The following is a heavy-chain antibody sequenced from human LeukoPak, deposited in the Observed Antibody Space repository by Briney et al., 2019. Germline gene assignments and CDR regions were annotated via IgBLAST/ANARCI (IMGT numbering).Heavy chain of an antibody. CDR2: ISGSGGST. CDR1: GFTFNSYA. Sequence: GGSLRLSCAASGFTFNSYAMSWVRQAPGKGLEGGSGISGSGGSTYYADSVKGRFTISRDNSKKTLYVQMNRVRAEDTAVYYCAKNYDSSGCYWDYWGQGTLVTVSS. V-gene: IGHV3-23*01. J-gene: IGHJ4*02. CDR3: AKNYDSSGCYWDY. D-gene: IGHD3-22*01.